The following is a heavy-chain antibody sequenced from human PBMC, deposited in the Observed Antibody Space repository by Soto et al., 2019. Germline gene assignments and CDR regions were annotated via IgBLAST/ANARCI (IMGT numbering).Heavy chain of an antibody. CDR3: ARDNIAAAGTGGYYYYGMDV. D-gene: IGHD6-13*01. CDR2: IYYSGST. CDR1: GGSISSYY. Sequence: NPSETLSLTCAVCGGSISSYYWSWIRQPPGKGLEWIGYIYYSGSTNYNPSLKSRVTISVDTSKNQFSLKLSSVTAADTAVYYCARDNIAAAGTGGYYYYGMDVWGQGTTVTVSS. J-gene: IGHJ6*02. V-gene: IGHV4-59*01.